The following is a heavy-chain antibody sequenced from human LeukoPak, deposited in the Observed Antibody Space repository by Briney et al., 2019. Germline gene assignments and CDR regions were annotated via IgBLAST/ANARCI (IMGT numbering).Heavy chain of an antibody. CDR3: ARGDIVVVPAANGFDP. V-gene: IGHV4-59*08. CDR1: SGSISSYY. Sequence: SETLSLTCTVSSGSISSYYWSWIRQPPGKGLEWIGYVFYSGSTNYSPSLKRRVTISVDTSKNQFSLKLSSVTAADTAVYYCARGDIVVVPAANGFDPWGQGTLVTASS. CDR2: VFYSGST. J-gene: IGHJ5*02. D-gene: IGHD2-2*01.